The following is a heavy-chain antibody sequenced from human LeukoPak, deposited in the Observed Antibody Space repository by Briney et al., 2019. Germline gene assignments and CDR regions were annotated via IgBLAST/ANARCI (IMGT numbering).Heavy chain of an antibody. CDR3: ARVAPIYSSSLFYLDY. Sequence: GGSLRLSCAASVLTFSSYVMHGVRQAPGKGEERVAVICYDGGNKYYADSMKGRFTNSQDNSKNTLYQQMNSLRAEDTAVYYCARVAPIYSSSLFYLDYWGQGGLVTVSS. CDR1: VLTFSSYV. V-gene: IGHV3-33*01. J-gene: IGHJ4*02. D-gene: IGHD6-13*01. CDR2: ICYDGGNK.